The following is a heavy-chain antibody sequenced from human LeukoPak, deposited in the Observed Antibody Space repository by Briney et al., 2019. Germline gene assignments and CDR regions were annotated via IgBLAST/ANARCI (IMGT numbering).Heavy chain of an antibody. D-gene: IGHD1-26*01. CDR2: ISGGGGST. CDR1: GFTFSSYA. J-gene: IGHJ4*02. V-gene: IGHV3-23*01. CDR3: AKGKGVVGATDQNYFDY. Sequence: GGSLRLSCAASGFTFSSYAMSWVRQAPGKGLEWVSAISGGGGSTYYADSVKGRFTISRDNSKNTLYLQMNSLRAEDTAVYYCAKGKGVVGATDQNYFDYWGQGTLVTVSS.